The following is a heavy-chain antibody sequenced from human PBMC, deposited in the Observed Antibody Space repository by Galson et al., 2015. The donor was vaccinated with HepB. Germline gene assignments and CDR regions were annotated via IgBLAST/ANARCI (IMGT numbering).Heavy chain of an antibody. CDR1: GFTFSSYG. Sequence: SLRLSCAASGFTFSSYGMHWVRQAPGKGLEWVAVIWYDGSNKYYADSVKGRFTISRDNSKNTLYLQMNSLRAEDTAVYYCAKVRRVYGGSHPDIDYWGQGTLVTVSS. D-gene: IGHD1-26*01. CDR2: IWYDGSNK. J-gene: IGHJ4*02. CDR3: AKVRRVYGGSHPDIDY. V-gene: IGHV3-33*06.